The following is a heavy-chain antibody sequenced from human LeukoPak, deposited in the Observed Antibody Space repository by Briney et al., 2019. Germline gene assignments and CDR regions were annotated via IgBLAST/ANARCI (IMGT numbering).Heavy chain of an antibody. V-gene: IGHV4-34*01. CDR2: INHSGST. J-gene: IGHJ3*02. CDR1: GGSFSGYY. D-gene: IGHD1-26*01. Sequence: PSETLSLTCAVYGGSFSGYYWSWIRQPPGKGLEWIGEINHSGSTNYNPSLKSRVTISVDTSKNQFSLKLSSVTAADTAVYYCARHGSYYAVAFDIWGQGTMVTVSS. CDR3: ARHGSYYAVAFDI.